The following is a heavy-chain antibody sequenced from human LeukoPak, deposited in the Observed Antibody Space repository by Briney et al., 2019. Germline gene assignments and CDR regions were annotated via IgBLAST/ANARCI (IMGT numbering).Heavy chain of an antibody. Sequence: SETLSLTCAVYGGSFSGYYWSWIRQPPGKGLEWIGEINHSGSTNYNPSLKSRVTISVDTSKNQFSLKLSSVTAADTAVYYCARQRDDSSGYYFAIDYWGQGTLVTVSS. CDR3: ARQRDDSSGYYFAIDY. CDR1: GGSFSGYY. V-gene: IGHV4-34*01. CDR2: INHSGST. D-gene: IGHD3-22*01. J-gene: IGHJ4*02.